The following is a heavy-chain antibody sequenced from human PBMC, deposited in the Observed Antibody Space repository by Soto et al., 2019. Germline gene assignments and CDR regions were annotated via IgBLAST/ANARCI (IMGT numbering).Heavy chain of an antibody. Sequence: QVQLQQWGAGLLKPSETLSLTCAVYGGSFSGYQWSWIRQTPGKGLEWIGEINDSGNINYNPSLKRRVTSSVDTAKTQTSRKLSSVTAADTAVYYGARGLILWFGELSRRGGYYYYMDVWGKGTTVTVSS. CDR3: ARGLILWFGELSRRGGYYYYMDV. D-gene: IGHD3-10*01. V-gene: IGHV4-34*01. CDR2: INDSGNI. J-gene: IGHJ6*03. CDR1: GGSFSGYQ.